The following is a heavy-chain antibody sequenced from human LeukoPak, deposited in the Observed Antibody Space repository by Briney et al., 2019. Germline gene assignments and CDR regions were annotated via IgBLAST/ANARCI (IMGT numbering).Heavy chain of an antibody. CDR3: ARADSLYISGWFR. J-gene: IGHJ4*02. D-gene: IGHD6-19*01. V-gene: IGHV4-34*01. Sequence: SETLSLTCAVYGGSFSGYYWSWIRQPPGKGLEWIGEINHSGSTNYNPSLKSRVTISVDTSKNQFSLKLSSVTAADTAVYYCARADSLYISGWFRWGQGTLVTVSS. CDR1: GGSFSGYY. CDR2: INHSGST.